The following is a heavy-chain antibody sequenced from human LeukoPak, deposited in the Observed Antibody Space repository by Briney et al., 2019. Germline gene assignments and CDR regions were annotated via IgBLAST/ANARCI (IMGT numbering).Heavy chain of an antibody. J-gene: IGHJ3*02. V-gene: IGHV3-53*01. CDR3: AGGYTNTWSALWAFDI. Sequence: GGSLRLSCAASGFTVSSKYKPWVRHSPGKGLDGLALFYTDDSTHYADSVKGLFAISRDNSKNTLFLQLNSLRAEDSALYYCAGGYTNTWSALWAFDIWGRGTMVTVSS. D-gene: IGHD6-13*01. CDR1: GFTVSSKY. CDR2: FYTDDST.